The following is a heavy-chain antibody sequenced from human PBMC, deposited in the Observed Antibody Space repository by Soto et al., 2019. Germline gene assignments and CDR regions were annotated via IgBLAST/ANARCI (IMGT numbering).Heavy chain of an antibody. V-gene: IGHV1-46*01. CDR1: TYTFTTYS. D-gene: IGHD1-1*01. CDR2: INPSGGST. Sequence: QVQLVQSGAEVKKPGASVKVSCKASTYTFTTYSFHWVRQGPGQGLEWMGIINPSGGSTRYAQKFQGRVTMTSDTSTGTVYMELRSLRSDDTAMYYWARSRGIPHNLDTWGQGTLVTVSS. J-gene: IGHJ5*02. CDR3: ARSRGIPHNLDT.